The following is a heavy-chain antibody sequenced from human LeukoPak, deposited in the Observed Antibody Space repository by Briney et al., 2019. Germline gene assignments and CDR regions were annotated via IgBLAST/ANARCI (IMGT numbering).Heavy chain of an antibody. J-gene: IGHJ5*02. CDR3: ARKPNYDYVWGSYRWGFDP. CDR2: INPNSGGT. Sequence: ASVKVSCKASGYTFTGYYMHWVRQAPGQGLEWMGWINPNSGGTNYAQKFQGRVTMTRDTSISTAYMELSRLRFDDTAVYYCARKPNYDYVWGSYRWGFDPWGQGTLVTVSS. V-gene: IGHV1-2*02. D-gene: IGHD3-16*02. CDR1: GYTFTGYY.